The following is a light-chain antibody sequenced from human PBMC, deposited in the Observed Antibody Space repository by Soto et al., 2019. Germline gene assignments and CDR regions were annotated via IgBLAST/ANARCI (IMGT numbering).Light chain of an antibody. V-gene: IGKV1-5*03. CDR3: QQYNTYPYT. J-gene: IGKJ2*01. CDR1: QSISMW. CDR2: KAS. Sequence: DIQMTQSPSTLSASVGDRVTITCRASQSISMWLAWYQQKPGKAPKVLLYKASSLESGVPSRFSGSGSGTEFTLTISSLQPDDFATYYCQQYNTYPYTFGQGTQLEIK.